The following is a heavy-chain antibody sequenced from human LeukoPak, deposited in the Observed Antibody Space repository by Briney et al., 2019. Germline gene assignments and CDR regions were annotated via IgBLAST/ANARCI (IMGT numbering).Heavy chain of an antibody. D-gene: IGHD6-19*01. CDR1: GFTFSNAW. CDR2: IKSKTDGGTT. CDR3: TTDENRGYSSGWGDVVSSGY. J-gene: IGHJ4*02. Sequence: GGSLRLSCAASGFTFSNAWMSWVRQAPGKGLEWVGRIKSKTDGGTTDYAAPVKGRFTISRDDSKNTLYLQMNSLKTEDTAVYYCTTDENRGYSSGWGDVVSSGYWGQGTLVTVSS. V-gene: IGHV3-15*01.